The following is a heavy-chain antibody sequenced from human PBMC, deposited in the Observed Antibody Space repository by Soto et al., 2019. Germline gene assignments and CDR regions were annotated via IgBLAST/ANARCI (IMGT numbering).Heavy chain of an antibody. CDR2: ISAYNGNT. Sequence: QVQLVQSGAEVKKPGASVKVSCKASGYTFTSYGISWVRQAPGQGLEWMGWISAYNGNTNYAQKFQGRVTMTTDTSTTTAYKELRSLRSDDTAVYYCARPRFLEWLFTLDYWGQGTLVTVSS. D-gene: IGHD3-3*01. V-gene: IGHV1-18*01. J-gene: IGHJ4*02. CDR3: ARPRFLEWLFTLDY. CDR1: GYTFTSYG.